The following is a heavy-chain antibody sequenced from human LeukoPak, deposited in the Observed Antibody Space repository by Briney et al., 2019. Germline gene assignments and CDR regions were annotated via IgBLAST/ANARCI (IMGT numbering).Heavy chain of an antibody. CDR2: ISYDGSNK. CDR3: AKDLRYYGSGSRNWIDP. CDR1: GFTFSSYG. D-gene: IGHD3-10*01. V-gene: IGHV3-30*19. Sequence: PGGSLRLSCAASGFTFSSYGMHWVRQAPGKGLEWVAVISYDGSNKYYADSVKGRFTISRDNSKNTLYLQMNSLRAEDTAVYYCAKDLRYYGSGSRNWIDPWGQGTLVTVSS. J-gene: IGHJ5*02.